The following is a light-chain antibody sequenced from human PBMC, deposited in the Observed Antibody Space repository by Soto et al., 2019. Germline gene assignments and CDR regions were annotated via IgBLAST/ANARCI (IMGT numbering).Light chain of an antibody. Sequence: DIQMTQSPSSLSASVGDRVTITCQASQDISNYLNWYQQKPGKAPKLLIYDASNLETGVPSRFSGSGSGTDFTLTISCLHSEDFATYYCQQYYSFPLTFGQGTKVDIK. CDR3: QQYYSFPLT. V-gene: IGKV1-33*01. CDR1: QDISNY. CDR2: DAS. J-gene: IGKJ1*01.